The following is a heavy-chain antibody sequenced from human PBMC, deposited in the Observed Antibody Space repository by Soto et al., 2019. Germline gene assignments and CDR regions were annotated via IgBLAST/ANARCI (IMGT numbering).Heavy chain of an antibody. CDR3: ARVNDNSGYDLDAFDI. CDR1: GGSISSGGYS. D-gene: IGHD5-12*01. Sequence: TLSLTCAVSGGSISSGGYSWSWIRQPPGKGLEWIGYIYHSGSTYYNPSLKSRVTISVDRSKNQFSLKLSSVTAADTAVYYCARVNDNSGYDLDAFDIWGQGTMVTVSS. V-gene: IGHV4-30-2*01. CDR2: IYHSGST. J-gene: IGHJ3*02.